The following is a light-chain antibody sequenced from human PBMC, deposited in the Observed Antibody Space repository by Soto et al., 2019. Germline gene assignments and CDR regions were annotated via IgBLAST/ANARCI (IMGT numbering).Light chain of an antibody. Sequence: EIVMTQSPATLSVSPGGRATLSCRASYSVGSDLAWYQVRPGQAPRLLIYDASTRAIGIPTRFSGRGSGTEFTLTIISLQSEDVAVYYCQQYYFWSLFSFAQGTKLEI. V-gene: IGKV3-15*01. CDR1: YSVGSD. CDR3: QQYYFWSLFS. CDR2: DAS. J-gene: IGKJ2*01.